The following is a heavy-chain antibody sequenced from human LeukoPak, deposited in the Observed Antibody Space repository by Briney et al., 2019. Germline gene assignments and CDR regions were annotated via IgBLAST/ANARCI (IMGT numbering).Heavy chain of an antibody. Sequence: SETLSLTCTVCGGAMSSYYGSWIRQPPGKGLAGSGYIYSSGSTNYNPSLKSRVTISVDTSKNQFSLKLSSVTAADTAVYYCARAAVAAAAAHMDVWGKGTTVTVSS. CDR3: ARAAVAAAAAHMDV. V-gene: IGHV4-59*13. J-gene: IGHJ6*03. CDR1: GGAMSSYY. D-gene: IGHD6-13*01. CDR2: IYSSGST.